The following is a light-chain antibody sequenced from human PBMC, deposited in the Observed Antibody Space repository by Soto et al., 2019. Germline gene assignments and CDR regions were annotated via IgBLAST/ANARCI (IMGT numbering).Light chain of an antibody. J-gene: IGKJ3*01. CDR3: QQYYSNPPLFT. CDR2: WAS. CDR1: QSVFYSPNNKNY. Sequence: DIVMTQSPDSLAVSLGERATINCKSSQSVFYSPNNKNYLAWYQQKPGQPPKLLLSWASTRESGVPDRFSGSGSGKDFALTISSLHAEDVAVYYCQQYYSNPPLFTFGPGTKVDIK. V-gene: IGKV4-1*01.